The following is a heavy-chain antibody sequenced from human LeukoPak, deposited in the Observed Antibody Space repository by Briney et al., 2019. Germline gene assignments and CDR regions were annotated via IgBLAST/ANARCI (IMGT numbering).Heavy chain of an antibody. J-gene: IGHJ4*02. D-gene: IGHD7-27*01. CDR1: GGSISSGGYY. CDR2: IYYSGST. CDR3: ARAPSSRLGIC. V-gene: IGHV4-31*03. Sequence: PSETLSLTCTVSGGSISSGGYYWCWIRQHPGKGLEWIGYIYYSGSTYYNPSLKSRVTISVDTSKNQFSLRLSSVTAADTAVYYCARAPSSRLGICWGQGTLVTVSS.